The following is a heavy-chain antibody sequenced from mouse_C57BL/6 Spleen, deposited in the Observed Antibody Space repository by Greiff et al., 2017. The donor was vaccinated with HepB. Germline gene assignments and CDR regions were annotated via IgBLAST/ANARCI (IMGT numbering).Heavy chain of an antibody. CDR1: GYSITSGYY. Sequence: EVKLQESGPGLVKPSQSLSLTCSVTGYSITSGYYWNWIRQFPGNKLEWMGYISYDGSNNYNPSLKNRISITRDTSKNQFFLKLNSVTTEDTATYYCASFYYGNPFDYWGQGTTLTVSS. CDR3: ASFYYGNPFDY. D-gene: IGHD2-1*01. CDR2: ISYDGSN. V-gene: IGHV3-6*01. J-gene: IGHJ2*01.